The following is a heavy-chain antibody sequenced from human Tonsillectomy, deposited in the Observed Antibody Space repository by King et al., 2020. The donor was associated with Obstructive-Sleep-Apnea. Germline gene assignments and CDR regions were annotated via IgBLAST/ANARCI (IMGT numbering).Heavy chain of an antibody. V-gene: IGHV4-34*01. CDR2: INHSGST. CDR3: ARGSRAADVNWFDP. Sequence: VQLQQWGAGLLKPSETLSLTCAVYGGSFSDYYWSWIRQPPGKGLEWIGEINHSGSTNSNPFFKSRVAISVDMSKNQFSLKLTSVTAADTAIYYCARGSRAADVNWFDPWGQGALVTVSS. CDR1: GGSFSDYY. J-gene: IGHJ5*02. D-gene: IGHD6-13*01.